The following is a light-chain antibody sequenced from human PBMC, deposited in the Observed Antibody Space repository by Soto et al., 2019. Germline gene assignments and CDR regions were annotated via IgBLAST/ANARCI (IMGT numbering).Light chain of an antibody. V-gene: IGKV3-15*01. CDR3: QQYNNWPRT. Sequence: EIVMTQSPATLSVSPGERATLSCRASQSVSSNYLAWYQQKPGQAPRLLIYGASSRATGIPARFSGSGSGTEFTLTIGSLQSDDFAVYYCQQYNNWPRTFGQGTKVDIK. J-gene: IGKJ2*01. CDR1: QSVSSNY. CDR2: GAS.